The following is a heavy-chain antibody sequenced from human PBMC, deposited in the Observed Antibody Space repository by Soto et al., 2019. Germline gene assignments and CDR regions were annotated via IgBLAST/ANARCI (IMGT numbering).Heavy chain of an antibody. CDR3: ARDSPDIGVGYL. V-gene: IGHV1-18*01. J-gene: IGHJ5*02. CDR1: GYTFINHG. Sequence: ASVKVSCKASGYTFINHGLNWVRQAPGQGLEWMGWINPYNGNTNYAPKLQGRVTMTTDTSTSTAYMELRSLRSDDTAVYYCARDSPDIGVGYLWGQGTLVTVSS. D-gene: IGHD5-12*01. CDR2: INPYNGNT.